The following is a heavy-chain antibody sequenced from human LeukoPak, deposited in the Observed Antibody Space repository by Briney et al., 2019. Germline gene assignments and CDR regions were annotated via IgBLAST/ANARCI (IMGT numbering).Heavy chain of an antibody. CDR2: ISGSGGST. Sequence: PGGSLRLSCAASGFTFSSYAMSWVRQAPGKGLEWVSAISGSGGSTYYADSVKGRFTISRDNSKNTLHLQMKSLRAEDAAVYYCAKYDSGSTIFYFDYWGQGTLVTVSS. V-gene: IGHV3-23*01. J-gene: IGHJ4*02. CDR3: AKYDSGSTIFYFDY. CDR1: GFTFSSYA. D-gene: IGHD3-10*01.